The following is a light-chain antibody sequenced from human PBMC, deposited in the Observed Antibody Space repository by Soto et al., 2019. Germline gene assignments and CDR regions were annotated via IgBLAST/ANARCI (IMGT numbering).Light chain of an antibody. CDR2: EVT. Sequence: QSALTQPASVSGSPGQSITISCTGTSSDVGGYNYVSWYQQHPDKAPKLMIYEVTNRPSGVSNRFSGSKSGNTASLTISGLLAEDEAAYYCSSYTTSSTLWVFGTGTKLTVL. J-gene: IGLJ1*01. V-gene: IGLV2-14*01. CDR3: SSYTTSSTLWV. CDR1: SSDVGGYNY.